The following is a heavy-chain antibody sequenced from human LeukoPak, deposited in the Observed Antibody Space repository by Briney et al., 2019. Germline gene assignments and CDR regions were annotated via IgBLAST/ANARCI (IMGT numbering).Heavy chain of an antibody. V-gene: IGHV3-30*02. J-gene: IGHJ4*02. D-gene: IGHD2-8*01. CDR1: GFTFSSYG. Sequence: GGSLRLSCAASGFTFSSYGMHWVRQAPGKGLEWVAFIRYDGSNKYYADSVKGRFTISRDNSKNTLYLQMNSLRAEDTAVYYCAKAPYCTNGVCYSSYYFDYWGQGTLVTVSS. CDR3: AKAPYCTNGVCYSSYYFDY. CDR2: IRYDGSNK.